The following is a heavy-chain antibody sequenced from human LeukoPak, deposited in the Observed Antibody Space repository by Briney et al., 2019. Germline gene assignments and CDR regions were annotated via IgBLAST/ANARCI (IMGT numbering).Heavy chain of an antibody. V-gene: IGHV4-59*04. J-gene: IGHJ6*03. CDR2: IYHSGST. Sequence: SETLSLTCTVSGGSISSYYWSWIRQPAGKGLEWIGSIYHSGSTYYNPSLKSRVTISVDTSKNQFSLKLSSVTAADTAVYYCARQEVNYYYYMDVWGKGTTVTVSS. CDR1: GGSISSYY. CDR3: ARQEVNYYYYMDV.